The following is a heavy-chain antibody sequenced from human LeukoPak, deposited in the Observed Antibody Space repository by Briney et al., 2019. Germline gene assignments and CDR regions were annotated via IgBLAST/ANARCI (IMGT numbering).Heavy chain of an antibody. CDR1: GGSFSGYY. V-gene: IGHV4-34*01. CDR3: ASLGAGYYFDY. D-gene: IGHD3-16*01. CDR2: INHSGST. J-gene: IGHJ4*02. Sequence: SETLSLTCAVYGGSFSGYYWSWIRQPPGKGLEWIGEINHSGSTNYNPSLKSRVTISVDTSKNQFSLKLSSVTAADTAVYYCASLGAGYYFDYWGQGTLVTVSS.